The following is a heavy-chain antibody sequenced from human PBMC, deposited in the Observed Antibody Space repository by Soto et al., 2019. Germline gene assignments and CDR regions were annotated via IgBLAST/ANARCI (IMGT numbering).Heavy chain of an antibody. V-gene: IGHV3-33*01. D-gene: IGHD6-13*01. Sequence: GGSLRLSCAASGFAFSSYGMRWVRQAPGKGLEWVAVIWYDGSNKYYADSVKGRFTISRDNSKNTLYLQMNSLTAEDTAVYYCARDLDRVESSSWYYYYYGMDVRGQGTTVTVSS. CDR2: IWYDGSNK. J-gene: IGHJ6*02. CDR1: GFAFSSYG. CDR3: ARDLDRVESSSWYYYYYGMDV.